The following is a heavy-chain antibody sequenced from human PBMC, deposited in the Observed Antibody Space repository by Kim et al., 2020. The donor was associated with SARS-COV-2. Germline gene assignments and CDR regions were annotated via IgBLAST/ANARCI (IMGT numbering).Heavy chain of an antibody. CDR2: IGQDGSRK. V-gene: IGHV3-7*01. CDR1: GFTFSTYW. D-gene: IGHD3-22*01. J-gene: IGHJ4*02. Sequence: GGSLRLSCAASGFTFSTYWMTWVRQVPGKGLEWVANIGQDGSRKNYVDSVKCRFTISRDNAKNALYMQMNNLGAEDTAVFYCARTSLYDSGAYEDYWGQGTLVTVSS. CDR3: ARTSLYDSGAYEDY.